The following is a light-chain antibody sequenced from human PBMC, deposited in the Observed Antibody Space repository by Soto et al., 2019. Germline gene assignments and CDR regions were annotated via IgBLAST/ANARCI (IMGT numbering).Light chain of an antibody. CDR2: EVS. Sequence: QSALTQPASVSGSPGQSITISCTGTSSDVGGYNYVSWYQQHPGKAPKLMIYEVSNRPSGVSNRFSGSKSGNTASLTISGLQAEDEADYYCSLYTSNSTLWVFGGGTKVTVL. J-gene: IGLJ3*02. CDR3: SLYTSNSTLWV. V-gene: IGLV2-14*01. CDR1: SSDVGGYNY.